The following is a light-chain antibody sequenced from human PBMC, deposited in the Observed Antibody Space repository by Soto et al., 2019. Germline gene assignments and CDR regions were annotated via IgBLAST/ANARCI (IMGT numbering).Light chain of an antibody. CDR3: QQYNNWPQT. Sequence: EIVMTQSPATLSVSPGERATLSCRASQSVSSNLAWYQQKPGQAPRLLIYGASTRATGIPARFSGSGSGTEFTLTLSSLKSEDFAVYYCQQYNNWPQTFGQGTKVEIK. J-gene: IGKJ1*01. V-gene: IGKV3-15*01. CDR2: GAS. CDR1: QSVSSN.